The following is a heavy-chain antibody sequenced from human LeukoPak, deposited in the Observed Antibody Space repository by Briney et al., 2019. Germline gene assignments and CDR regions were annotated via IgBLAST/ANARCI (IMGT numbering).Heavy chain of an antibody. D-gene: IGHD6-19*01. J-gene: IGHJ4*02. CDR1: GFAFSDYS. V-gene: IGHV3-21*04. CDR2: VSSSGRYT. CDR3: AKDRSSGFDY. Sequence: GGSLRLSCAASGFAFSDYSINWVRQAPGKGLEWVSSVSSSGRYTYYADSVKGRFTLSKDNANNSLFMEMNSLRAEDTAVYYCAKDRSSGFDYWGQGTLVTVSS.